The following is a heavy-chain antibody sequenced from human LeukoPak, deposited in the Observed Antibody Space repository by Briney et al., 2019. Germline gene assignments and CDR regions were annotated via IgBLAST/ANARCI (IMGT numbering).Heavy chain of an antibody. D-gene: IGHD2-2*02. J-gene: IGHJ5*02. V-gene: IGHV1-69*01. CDR2: IIPIFGTA. CDR1: GGTFSSYA. Sequence: GGSLRLSCAASGGTFSSYAISWVRQAPGQGLEWMGGIIPIFGTANYAQKFQGRVTITADESTSTAYMELSSLRSEDTAVYYCARVPAAILELNWFDPWGQGTLVTVSS. CDR3: ARVPAAILELNWFDP.